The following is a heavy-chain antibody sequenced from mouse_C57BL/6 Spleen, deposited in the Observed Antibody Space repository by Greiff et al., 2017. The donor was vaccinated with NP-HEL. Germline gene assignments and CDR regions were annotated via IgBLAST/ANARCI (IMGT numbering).Heavy chain of an antibody. J-gene: IGHJ3*01. V-gene: IGHV1-55*01. CDR3: ARSRDGYYLFAY. CDR2: IYPGSGST. D-gene: IGHD2-3*01. CDR1: GYTFTSYW. Sequence: QVQLQQPGAELVKPGASVKMSCKASGYTFTSYWITWVKQRPGQGLEWIGDIYPGSGSTNYNEKFKSKATLTVDTSSSTAYMQLSSLTSEDSAVYYCARSRDGYYLFAYWGQGTLVTVSA.